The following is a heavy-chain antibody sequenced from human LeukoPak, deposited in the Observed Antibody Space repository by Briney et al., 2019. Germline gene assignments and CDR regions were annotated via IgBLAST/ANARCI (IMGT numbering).Heavy chain of an antibody. CDR2: MNPNSGNT. J-gene: IGHJ3*02. CDR3: ARVCTNGVCYTGRAFDI. CDR1: GYTFTSYD. V-gene: IGHV1-8*01. D-gene: IGHD2-8*01. Sequence: ASVKVSCKASGYTFTSYDINWVRQATGQGLEWMGWMNPNSGNTGYAQKFQGRVTMTRNTSISTAYMELSSLRSEDTAVYYCARVCTNGVCYTGRAFDIWGQGTMVTVSS.